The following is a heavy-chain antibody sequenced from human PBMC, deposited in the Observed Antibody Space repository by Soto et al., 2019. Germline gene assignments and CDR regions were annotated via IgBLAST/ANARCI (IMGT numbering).Heavy chain of an antibody. V-gene: IGHV1-69*01. D-gene: IGHD3-16*01. CDR3: ARGWGLVS. J-gene: IGHJ4*02. Sequence: QMEQSGAEVRKPGSSVKVSCKPSGGSLTSYPMAWVRQDPGQGFEWMGGIIPIHGTTEYAQKFQGRVTITADESTNRATLELTCLTSEDTAVYYCARGWGLVSWGQGTLVTVYS. CDR1: GGSLTSYP. CDR2: IIPIHGTT.